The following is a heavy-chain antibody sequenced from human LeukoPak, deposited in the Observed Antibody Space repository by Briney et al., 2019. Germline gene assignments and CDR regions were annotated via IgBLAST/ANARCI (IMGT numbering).Heavy chain of an antibody. CDR2: TYYRSKWYN. CDR1: GDSVSSNSAA. V-gene: IGHV6-1*01. Sequence: SQTLSLTCAISGDSVSSNSAAWNWIRQSPSRGLEWLGRTYYRSKWYNDYAVSVKSRITINPDTSKNQFSLQLNPVTPEDTAVYYCAREPHSYYYDSSGPDAFDIWGQGTMVTVSS. CDR3: AREPHSYYYDSSGPDAFDI. D-gene: IGHD3-22*01. J-gene: IGHJ3*02.